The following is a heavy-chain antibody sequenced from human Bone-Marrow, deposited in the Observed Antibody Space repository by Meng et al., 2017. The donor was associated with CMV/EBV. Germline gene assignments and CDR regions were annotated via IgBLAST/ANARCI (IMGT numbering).Heavy chain of an antibody. Sequence: GGSLRLSCAASGFTFSSYAMYWVRQAPGKGLEWVAVISYDGSNKYYADSVKGRFTISRDNSKNTLYLQMNSLRAEDTAVYYCARDTVRDCGGDCPSAFDIWGQGTMVTVSS. CDR3: ARDTVRDCGGDCPSAFDI. V-gene: IGHV3-30*04. CDR1: GFTFSSYA. CDR2: ISYDGSNK. J-gene: IGHJ3*02. D-gene: IGHD2-21*01.